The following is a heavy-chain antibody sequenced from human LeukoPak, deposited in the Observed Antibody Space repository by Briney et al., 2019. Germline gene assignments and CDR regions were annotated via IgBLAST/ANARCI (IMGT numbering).Heavy chain of an antibody. CDR1: GGPLSSYY. CDR3: ARVGDYYDSSGYFD. CDR2: IYYSGST. J-gene: IGHJ4*02. V-gene: IGHV4-59*01. D-gene: IGHD3-22*01. Sequence: SETLSLTCTVSGGPLSSYYWSWIRQPPGKALEWIGYIYYSGSTNYNPTLKSRVTISVDTSKNQFSLKLSSVTAADTAVYYCARVGDYYDSSGYFDWGQGTLVTVSS.